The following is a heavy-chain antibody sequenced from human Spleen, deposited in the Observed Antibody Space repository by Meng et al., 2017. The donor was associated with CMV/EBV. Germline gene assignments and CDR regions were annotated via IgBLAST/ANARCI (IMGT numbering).Heavy chain of an antibody. Sequence: GESLKISCAASGFIFSSYAMTWVRQAPGKGLEWVSGISGSGDRTLYADSVKGRFTISRDNSKNTLYLQMNSLRAEDTAVYYCAKKSTNMIVVVAVDYWGQGTLVTVSS. D-gene: IGHD3-22*01. J-gene: IGHJ4*02. CDR3: AKKSTNMIVVVAVDY. CDR2: ISGSGDRT. CDR1: GFIFSSYA. V-gene: IGHV3-23*01.